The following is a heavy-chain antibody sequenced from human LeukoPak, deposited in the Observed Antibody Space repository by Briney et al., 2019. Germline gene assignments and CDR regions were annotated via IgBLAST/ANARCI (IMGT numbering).Heavy chain of an antibody. CDR2: ISSSGSSK. V-gene: IGHV3-48*03. D-gene: IGHD6-19*01. J-gene: IGHJ4*02. Sequence: GGSLRLSCAASGFTFSNYEMNWVRQAPGKGLEWISYISSSGSSKYYADSVEGRFTTSRDNAKNSLYLQMNSLRAEDTAVYYCAREGHTTGWPPFDFWGQGTLVTVSS. CDR3: AREGHTTGWPPFDF. CDR1: GFTFSNYE.